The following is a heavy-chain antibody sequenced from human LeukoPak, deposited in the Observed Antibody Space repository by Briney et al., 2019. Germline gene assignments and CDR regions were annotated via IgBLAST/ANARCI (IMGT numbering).Heavy chain of an antibody. V-gene: IGHV4-34*01. CDR2: IYHSGSS. J-gene: IGHJ5*02. CDR1: GGSFSGYY. CDR3: ARLPDP. Sequence: SETLSLTCAVYGGSFSGYYWSWIRQPPGKGREWIGEIYHSGSSNYNPSLKSRVTISVEKCKNQLSLKLSSVTAADTAVYYCARLPDPWGQGTLVTVSS.